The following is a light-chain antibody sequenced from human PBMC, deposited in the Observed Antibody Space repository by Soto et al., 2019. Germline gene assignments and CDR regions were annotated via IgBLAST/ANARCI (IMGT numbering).Light chain of an antibody. Sequence: EIVLTQSPGTLSLSPGERATLSCRASQSVTSSYVAWYQQKPGQAPRLLIYAASSRATGIPDRFSGSGSGTDFTLTISRLEPEDFAVYYCQRYGTSPLTFGQGTKVEIK. CDR3: QRYGTSPLT. CDR2: AAS. V-gene: IGKV3-20*01. CDR1: QSVTSSY. J-gene: IGKJ1*01.